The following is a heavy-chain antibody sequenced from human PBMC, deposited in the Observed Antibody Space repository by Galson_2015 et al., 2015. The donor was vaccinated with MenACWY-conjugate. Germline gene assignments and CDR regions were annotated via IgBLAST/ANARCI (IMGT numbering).Heavy chain of an antibody. J-gene: IGHJ6*02. CDR1: GGTFSSYA. CDR3: ARGKRVNYYGSGSYLGGDVGMDV. V-gene: IGHV1-69*04. Sequence: SVKVSCKASGGTFSSYAISWVRQAPGQGLEWMGRIIPILGIANYAQKFQGRVTITADKSTSTAYMELSSLRSEDTAVYYCARGKRVNYYGSGSYLGGDVGMDVWGQGTTVTVSS. D-gene: IGHD3-10*01. CDR2: IIPILGIA.